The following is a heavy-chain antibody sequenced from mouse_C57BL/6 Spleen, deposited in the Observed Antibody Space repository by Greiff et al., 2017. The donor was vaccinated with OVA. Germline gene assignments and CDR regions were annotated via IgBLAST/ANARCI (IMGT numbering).Heavy chain of an antibody. D-gene: IGHD1-2*01. Sequence: EVQLVESGGGLVQPNGSLKLSCAASGFSFNTYAMNWVRQAPGKGLEWVARIRSKSNNYATYYADSVKDRFTISRDDSESMLYLQMNNVNAEDTAMYYCVCRTAYAMDYWGQGTSVTVSS. CDR1: GFSFNTYA. V-gene: IGHV10-1*01. CDR2: IRSKSNNYAT. J-gene: IGHJ4*01. CDR3: VCRTAYAMDY.